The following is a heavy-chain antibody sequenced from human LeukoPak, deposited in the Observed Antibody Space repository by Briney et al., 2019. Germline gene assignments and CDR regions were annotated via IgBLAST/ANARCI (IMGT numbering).Heavy chain of an antibody. CDR2: INPNSGGT. J-gene: IGHJ4*02. Sequence: ASVKVSCKASGYTFTSYDINWVRQATGQGLEWMGWINPNSGGTNYAQKFQGRVTMTRDTSISTAYMELSRLRSDDTAVYYCARLSRAGLVYYWGQGTLVTVSS. V-gene: IGHV1-2*02. CDR1: GYTFTSYD. CDR3: ARLSRAGLVYY. D-gene: IGHD3/OR15-3a*01.